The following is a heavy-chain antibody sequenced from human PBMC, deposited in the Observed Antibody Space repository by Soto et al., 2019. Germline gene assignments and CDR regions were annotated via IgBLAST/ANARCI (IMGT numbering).Heavy chain of an antibody. D-gene: IGHD3-9*01. CDR3: SAMNRTGYSFDV. Sequence: QVQMVESGGGVVQPGKSLRLSCAASGLTFSTYTLHWVRQAPGKGLEWVALFSDDGSDKFYADSVKGRFIISRYNSKSAMYHQMNSLRTEDTAVYYCSAMNRTGYSFDVWGQGTLFTVSS. J-gene: IGHJ4*02. CDR2: FSDDGSDK. V-gene: IGHV3-30*14. CDR1: GLTFSTYT.